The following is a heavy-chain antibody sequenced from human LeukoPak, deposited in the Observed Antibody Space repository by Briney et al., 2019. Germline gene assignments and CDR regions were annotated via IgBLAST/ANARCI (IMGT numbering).Heavy chain of an antibody. CDR1: QFNFNKFG. CDR3: AKVGLWFGELRHGFFDY. Sequence: GGSLRLSCATSQFNFNKFGMTWVRQAPGKGLEWVSSISGNGGSTQYADSVQGRFAISRDNSKNTLYLQMNSLRAEDTAVYYCAKVGLWFGELRHGFFDYWGQGTLVTVSS. V-gene: IGHV3-23*01. CDR2: ISGNGGST. J-gene: IGHJ4*02. D-gene: IGHD3-10*01.